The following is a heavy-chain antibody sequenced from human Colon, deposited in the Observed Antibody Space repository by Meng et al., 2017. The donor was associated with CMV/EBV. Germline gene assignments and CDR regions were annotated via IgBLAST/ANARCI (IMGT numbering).Heavy chain of an antibody. V-gene: IGHV1-2*02. CDR3: ARDWFGGGQYYGMDV. D-gene: IGHD3-10*01. CDR2: INPNSGDT. CDR1: GYIFISYF. J-gene: IGHJ6*02. Sequence: GESLKISCKASGYIFISYFMHWVRQAPGQGLEWMGLINPNSGDTNYAQKFQGRVSMTRDTSITTGYMELSGLSSDDTAVYYCARDWFGGGQYYGMDVWGQGTAVTVSS.